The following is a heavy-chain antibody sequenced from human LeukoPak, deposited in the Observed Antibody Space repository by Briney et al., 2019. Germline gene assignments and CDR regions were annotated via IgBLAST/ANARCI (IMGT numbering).Heavy chain of an antibody. CDR3: ARYLQYPYNWFDP. CDR2: IYYSGST. D-gene: IGHD4-11*01. J-gene: IGHJ5*02. V-gene: IGHV4-39*07. Sequence: SETLSLTCTVSGGSISSSSYYWGWIRQPPGKGLEWIGSIYYSGSTYYNLSLKSRVTISVDTSKNQFSLKLSSVTAADTAVYYCARYLQYPYNWFDPWGQGTLVTVSS. CDR1: GGSISSSSYY.